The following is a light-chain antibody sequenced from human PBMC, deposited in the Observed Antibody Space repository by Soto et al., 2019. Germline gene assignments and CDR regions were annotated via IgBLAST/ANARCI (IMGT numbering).Light chain of an antibody. CDR1: QSISDW. V-gene: IGKV1-5*01. CDR2: DAS. J-gene: IGKJ4*01. CDR3: QQYNSSPLT. Sequence: DIQMTHSPSTLSASVGDRVTITCRANQSISDWLAWYQQKTGKAPKLLIYDASNLESGVPSRFSGSGSGTEFALTISSLQPDDFATYYCQQYNSSPLTFGGGTKMEIK.